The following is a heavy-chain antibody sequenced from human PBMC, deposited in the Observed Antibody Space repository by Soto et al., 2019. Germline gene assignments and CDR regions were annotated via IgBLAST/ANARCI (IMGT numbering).Heavy chain of an antibody. CDR1: GYGFTTYG. V-gene: IGHV1-18*01. Sequence: QVHLVQSGAEVKKPGASVKVSCKGSGYGFTTYGITWVRQAPGQGLEWMAWISAHNGNTNTAQKLQGRVTVSRDTSTSTAYMELRSLRSDATAVYYCARGRSGDYWAQGALVTVSS. CDR3: ARGRSGDY. J-gene: IGHJ4*02. CDR2: ISAHNGNT.